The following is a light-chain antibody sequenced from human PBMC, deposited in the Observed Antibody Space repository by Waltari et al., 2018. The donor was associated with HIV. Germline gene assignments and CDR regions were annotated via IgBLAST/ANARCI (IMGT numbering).Light chain of an antibody. CDR1: QDISKN. J-gene: IGKJ3*01. Sequence: DIQLTQSPSFLSASVRDRITIPCRASQDISKNLAWYQQKPGTVPKLLIYAASTLHSGVPSRFSGSGSGTEFTLTITSLQPDDFATYYCQQLNGDPFTFGPGTKVDIK. CDR3: QQLNGDPFT. CDR2: AAS. V-gene: IGKV1-9*01.